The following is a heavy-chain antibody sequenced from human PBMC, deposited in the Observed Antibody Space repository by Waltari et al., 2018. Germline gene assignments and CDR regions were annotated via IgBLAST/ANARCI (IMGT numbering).Heavy chain of an antibody. V-gene: IGHV4-34*01. CDR3: ARGLRRVVFGY. CDR1: GGSFSGYY. Sequence: QVQLQQWGAGLLKPSETLSLTCAVYGGSFSGYYWSWIRQPPGKGLEWIGEINHSGSTNYNPALKSRVTISVDTSKNQFSLKLSSVTAADTAVYYCARGLRRVVFGYWGQGTLVTVSS. CDR2: INHSGST. J-gene: IGHJ4*02. D-gene: IGHD3-3*01.